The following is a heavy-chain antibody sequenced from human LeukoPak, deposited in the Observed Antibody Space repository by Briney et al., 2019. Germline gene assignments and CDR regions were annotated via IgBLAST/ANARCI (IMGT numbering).Heavy chain of an antibody. D-gene: IGHD4-17*01. J-gene: IGHJ6*03. CDR1: GYTFTSYD. CDR3: ARGNGDYYYYYYMDV. CDR2: MNPNSGNT. V-gene: IGHV1-8*01. Sequence: ASVKVSCKASGYTFTSYDINWVRQATGQGLEWMGWMNPNSGNTGYAQKFQGRVTMTRNTSISTAYMELSSLRSEDTAVYYCARGNGDYYYYYYMDVWGKGTTVTVSS.